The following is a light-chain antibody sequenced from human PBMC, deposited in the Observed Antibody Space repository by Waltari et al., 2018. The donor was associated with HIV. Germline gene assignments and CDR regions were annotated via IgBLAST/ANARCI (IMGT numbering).Light chain of an antibody. V-gene: IGLV2-11*01. CDR2: DVT. Sequence: QSALTQPASVSGSPGQSITISCSGTSSDFGGYNYVSWYQHHPGKAPKFMMYDVTKRPSGVPGRFSGSKSGNTASLTISGLQAEDEADYYCCSYAGRYTYVFGTGTKVTVL. CDR1: SSDFGGYNY. CDR3: CSYAGRYTYV. J-gene: IGLJ1*01.